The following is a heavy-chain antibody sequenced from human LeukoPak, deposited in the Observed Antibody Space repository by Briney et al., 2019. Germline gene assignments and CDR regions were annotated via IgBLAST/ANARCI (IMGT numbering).Heavy chain of an antibody. Sequence: SETLSLTCAVSGVSLTSNNWWSWVRQPPGKGLEWIGEISHSGTTTYNPSLKSRVTLSLDKSKKHFSLNLSSMTAAHTAVYYCARDGALRGDRFDPWGQGTLVTVSS. D-gene: IGHD3-10*01. CDR3: ARDGALRGDRFDP. J-gene: IGHJ5*02. V-gene: IGHV4-4*02. CDR2: ISHSGTT. CDR1: GVSLTSNNW.